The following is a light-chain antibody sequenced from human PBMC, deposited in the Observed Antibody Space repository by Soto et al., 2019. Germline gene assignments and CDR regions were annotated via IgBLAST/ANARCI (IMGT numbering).Light chain of an antibody. Sequence: IQMTQSPSTLSASVGDRVTFTCRASQTISTWLAWYQQKPGEAPKLLIYKASTLEVGVPSRFSASGSGTEFTLTINTLQPADFATYYCQQYNIYPWTFGQGPKV. CDR1: QTISTW. J-gene: IGKJ1*01. CDR2: KAS. V-gene: IGKV1-5*03. CDR3: QQYNIYPWT.